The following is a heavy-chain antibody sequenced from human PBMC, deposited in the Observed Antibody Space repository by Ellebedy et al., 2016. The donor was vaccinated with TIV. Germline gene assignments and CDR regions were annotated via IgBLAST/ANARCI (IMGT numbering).Heavy chain of an antibody. CDR3: ARGRMIGY. CDR1: GGSFSGYY. J-gene: IGHJ4*02. V-gene: IGHV4-34*01. CDR2: INHSGST. Sequence: SETLSLXXAVYGGSFSGYYWSWIRQPPGKGLEWIGEINHSGSTNYNPSLKSRVTISVDTSKNQFSLKLSSVTAADTAVYYCARGRMIGYWGQGTLVTVSS. D-gene: IGHD3-22*01.